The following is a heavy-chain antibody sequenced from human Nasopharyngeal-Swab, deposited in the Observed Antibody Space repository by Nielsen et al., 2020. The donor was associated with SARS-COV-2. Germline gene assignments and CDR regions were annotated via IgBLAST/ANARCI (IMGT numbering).Heavy chain of an antibody. CDR2: IKQDGSEK. Sequence: GESLKISCAASGFTFSSYWMSWVRQAPGKELEWVANIKQDGSEKYYVDSVKGRFTISRDNAKNSLYLQMNSLRAEDTAVYYCARDSGSYSDYWGQGTLVTVSS. CDR1: GFTFSSYW. CDR3: ARDSGSYSDY. V-gene: IGHV3-7*01. D-gene: IGHD3-10*01. J-gene: IGHJ4*02.